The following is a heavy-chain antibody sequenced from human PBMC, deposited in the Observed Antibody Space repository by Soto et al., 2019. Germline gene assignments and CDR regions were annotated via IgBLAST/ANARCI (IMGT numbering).Heavy chain of an antibody. CDR2: IYNSGRT. J-gene: IGHJ4*02. Sequence: QVQLQESGPGLVKPSETLSLTCTVFGGSISSYYWSWIRQPPGKGLEWIGYIYNSGRTNYNPSLXXXXXXXXXXXXXXXXXXXXSXXXXXXAXYYCARRYGYSFDYWGQGTLVTVSS. D-gene: IGHD3-10*01. V-gene: IGHV4-4*08. CDR3: ARRYGYSFDY. CDR1: GGSISSYY.